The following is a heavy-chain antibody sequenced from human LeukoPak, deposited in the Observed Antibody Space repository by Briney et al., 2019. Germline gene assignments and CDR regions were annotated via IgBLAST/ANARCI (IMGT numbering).Heavy chain of an antibody. CDR1: GYSISTGYY. V-gene: IGHV4-38-2*02. CDR2: FYHGGST. J-gene: IGHJ5*02. CDR3: ARALGDNWFDP. Sequence: SETLSLTCTVSGYSISTGYYWGWIRRPPGKGLEWIGSFYHGGSTFYNPSLKSRVTISVDTSKNQFSLKLTSVTAADTAVYYSARALGDNWFDPWGQGTLVTVSS. D-gene: IGHD5-24*01.